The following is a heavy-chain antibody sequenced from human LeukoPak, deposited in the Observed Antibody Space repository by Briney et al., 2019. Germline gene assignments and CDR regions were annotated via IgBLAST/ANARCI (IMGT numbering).Heavy chain of an antibody. V-gene: IGHV4-59*12. Sequence: SETLSLTCTVSGGSISSYYWSWIRQPPGKGLEWIGYIHYSGSTNYNPSLKSRVTISVDTSKNQFSLKLSSVTAADTAVYYCARPKPVLRYFDWLLLPFDYWGQGTLVTFSS. J-gene: IGHJ4*02. CDR1: GGSISSYY. D-gene: IGHD3-9*01. CDR3: ARPKPVLRYFDWLLLPFDY. CDR2: IHYSGST.